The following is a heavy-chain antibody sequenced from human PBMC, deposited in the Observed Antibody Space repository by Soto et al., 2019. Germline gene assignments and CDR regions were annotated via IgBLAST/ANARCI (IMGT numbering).Heavy chain of an antibody. CDR1: GFTFSSYG. D-gene: IGHD3-22*01. CDR2: IWYDGSNK. J-gene: IGHJ4*02. CDR3: ARDMTYYYDSSDY. Sequence: GSLRLSCAASGFTFSSYGMHWVRQAPGKGLEWVAVIWYDGSNKYYADSVKGRFTISRDNSKNTLYLQMNSLRAEDTAVYYCARDMTYYYDSSDYWGQGTLVPVSS. V-gene: IGHV3-33*01.